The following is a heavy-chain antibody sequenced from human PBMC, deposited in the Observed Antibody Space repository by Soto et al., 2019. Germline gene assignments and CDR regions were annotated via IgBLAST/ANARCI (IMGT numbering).Heavy chain of an antibody. V-gene: IGHV3-33*01. CDR2: IWYDGSNK. J-gene: IGHJ3*02. CDR3: ATLPRLFPTDAFDI. D-gene: IGHD3-22*01. CDR1: GFTFSSYG. Sequence: PGGSLRLSCAASGFTFSSYGMHWVRQAPGKGLEWVAVIWYDGSNKYYADSVKGRFTISRDNSKNTLYLQMNSLRAEDTAVYYCATLPRLFPTDAFDIWGQGTMVTVSS.